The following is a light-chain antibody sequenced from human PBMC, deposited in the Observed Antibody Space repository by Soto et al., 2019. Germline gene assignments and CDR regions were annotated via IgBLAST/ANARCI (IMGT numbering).Light chain of an antibody. V-gene: IGKV2-28*01. CDR1: QSLLQSNGYNY. CDR2: FGS. Sequence: DIVMTQSPLSLPVTPGEPASISCSSSQSLLQSNGYNYLDWYLQKPGQSPQLLIYFGSYRASGVPDRFSGSGSDTDFTLKIRRVEAEDVGVYYCMQSQQSPPTFGQGTKVEI. J-gene: IGKJ1*01. CDR3: MQSQQSPPT.